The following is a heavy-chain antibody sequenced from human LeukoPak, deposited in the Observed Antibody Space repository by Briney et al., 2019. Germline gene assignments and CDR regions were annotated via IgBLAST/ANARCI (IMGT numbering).Heavy chain of an antibody. J-gene: IGHJ4*02. V-gene: IGHV3-48*01. D-gene: IGHD3-9*01. Sequence: SGGSLRLSCAASGFTFSIYSMNWVRQAPGKGLEWVSYISSSSSGIYYADSVKGRFTTSRDNAKNSLYLHMNSLRAEDTAVYYCVRETGHALDYWGQGTLVTVSS. CDR3: VRETGHALDY. CDR1: GFTFSIYS. CDR2: ISSSSSGI.